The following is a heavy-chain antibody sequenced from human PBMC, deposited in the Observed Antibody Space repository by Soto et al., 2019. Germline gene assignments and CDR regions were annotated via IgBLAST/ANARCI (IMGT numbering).Heavy chain of an antibody. CDR2: INAGNGNT. CDR3: ARDRVVVGAPYYYYGMDV. V-gene: IGHV1-3*01. CDR1: GYTFTSYA. J-gene: IGHJ6*02. Sequence: ASVKVSCKASGYTFTSYAMHWVRQAPGQRLEWMGWINAGNGNTKYSQKFQGRVTITRDTSASTAYMELSSLRSEDTAVYYCARDRVVVGAPYYYYGMDVWGQGTTVTVSS. D-gene: IGHD1-26*01.